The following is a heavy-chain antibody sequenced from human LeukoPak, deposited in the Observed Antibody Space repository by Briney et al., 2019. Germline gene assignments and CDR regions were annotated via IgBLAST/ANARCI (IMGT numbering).Heavy chain of an antibody. CDR2: INPNSGGT. CDR3: ARRRVRGNWFDP. CDR1: GYTFTGYY. D-gene: IGHD3-10*01. J-gene: IGHJ5*02. V-gene: IGHV1-2*02. Sequence: GASVKVSCKASGYTFTGYYMHWVRRAPGQGLEWMGWINPNSGGTNYAQKFQGRVTMTRDTSISTAYMELSRLRSDGTAVYYCARRRVRGNWFDPWGQGTLVTVSS.